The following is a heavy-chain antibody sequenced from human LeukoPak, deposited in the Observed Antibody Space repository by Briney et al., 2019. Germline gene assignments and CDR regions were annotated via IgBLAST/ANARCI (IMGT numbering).Heavy chain of an antibody. D-gene: IGHD3-16*01. CDR3: ARGTYDRDFDY. CDR2: IYHSGST. J-gene: IGHJ4*02. CDR1: GYSISSGYY. V-gene: IGHV4-38-2*02. Sequence: SSETLSLTCTVSGYSISSGYYWGWIRQPPGKGLEWIGSIYHSGSTYYNPSLKSRVTISVDTSKNQFSLKLSSVTAADTAVYYCARGTYDRDFDYWGQGTLVTVSS.